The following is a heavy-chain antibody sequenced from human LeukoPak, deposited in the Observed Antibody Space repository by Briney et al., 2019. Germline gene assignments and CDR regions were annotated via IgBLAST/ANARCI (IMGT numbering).Heavy chain of an antibody. D-gene: IGHD6-19*01. J-gene: IGHJ4*02. CDR1: GGSISSSSYY. Sequence: PSETPSLTCTVSGGSISSSSYYWGWIRQPPGKGLEWIGSIYYSGSTYYNPSLKSRVTISVDTSKNQFSLKLSSVTAADTAVYYCASWVAVAPFDYWGQGTLVTVSS. V-gene: IGHV4-39*01. CDR2: IYYSGST. CDR3: ASWVAVAPFDY.